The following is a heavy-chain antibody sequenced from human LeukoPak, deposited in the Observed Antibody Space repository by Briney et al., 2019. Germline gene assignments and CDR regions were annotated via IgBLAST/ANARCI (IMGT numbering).Heavy chain of an antibody. J-gene: IGHJ3*02. V-gene: IGHV1-18*04. CDR3: ARDRGGIVVVVAVYDAFDI. CDR2: ISAYNGNT. CDR1: GYTFTSYG. Sequence: ASVKVSCKASGYTFTSYGISWVRQAPGQGLEWMGWISAYNGNTNYAQKLQGRVTMTTGTSTSTAYMELRSLRSDDTAVYYCARDRGGIVVVVAVYDAFDIWGQGTMVTVSS. D-gene: IGHD2-15*01.